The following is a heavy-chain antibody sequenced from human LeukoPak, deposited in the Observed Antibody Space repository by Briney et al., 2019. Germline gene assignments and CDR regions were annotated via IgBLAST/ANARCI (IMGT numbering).Heavy chain of an antibody. CDR2: ISYDGSNK. J-gene: IGHJ4*02. Sequence: GGSLRLSCAASGFTFSSYAMHWVRQAPGKGLEWVAVISYDGSNKYYADSVKGRFTISRDNSKNTLYLQMNSLRAEDTAVYYCARGTGPTSSFDYWGQGTLVTVSS. D-gene: IGHD3/OR15-3a*01. V-gene: IGHV3-30-3*01. CDR3: ARGTGPTSSFDY. CDR1: GFTFSSYA.